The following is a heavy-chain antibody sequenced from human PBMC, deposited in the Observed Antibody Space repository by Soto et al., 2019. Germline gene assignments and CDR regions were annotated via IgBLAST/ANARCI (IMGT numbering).Heavy chain of an antibody. Sequence: SVKVSCKASGGTFSSYAISWVRQAPGQGLEWMGGIIPIFGTANYAQKFQGRVTITADKSTSTAYMELSSLRSEDTAVYYCARITYYYDSSGYYPGGWFDPWGQVTLVTVSP. D-gene: IGHD3-22*01. CDR1: GGTFSSYA. CDR2: IIPIFGTA. CDR3: ARITYYYDSSGYYPGGWFDP. V-gene: IGHV1-69*06. J-gene: IGHJ5*02.